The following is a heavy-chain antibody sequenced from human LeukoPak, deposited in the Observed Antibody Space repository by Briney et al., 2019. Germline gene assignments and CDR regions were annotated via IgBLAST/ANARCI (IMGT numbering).Heavy chain of an antibody. V-gene: IGHV1-18*01. Sequence: ASVKVSCKASGYTFTTYGISWVRQAPGQGLEWMGWINTYKGNTNYAQKLQGRVTMTTDTSTNTAYMELRSLTSDDTAVYYCARDLVYYDNSGLRWDDTFDIWGQGTMVTVSS. CDR1: GYTFTTYG. D-gene: IGHD3-22*01. CDR2: INTYKGNT. J-gene: IGHJ3*02. CDR3: ARDLVYYDNSGLRWDDTFDI.